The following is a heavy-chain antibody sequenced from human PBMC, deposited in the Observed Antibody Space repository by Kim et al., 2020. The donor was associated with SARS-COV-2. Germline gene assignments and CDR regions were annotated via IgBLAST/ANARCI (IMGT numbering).Heavy chain of an antibody. J-gene: IGHJ4*02. V-gene: IGHV5-51*01. D-gene: IGHD4-17*01. CDR1: GYSFSDYW. CDR3: ARHYGRQSDY. CDR2: IYPGDSDT. Sequence: GESLKISCKASGYSFSDYWIGWVRQLPGKGLDWMGFIYPGDSDTKYSPSFQGHVTISADKSISTAYLQWDSVLASDTAVYYCARHYGRQSDYWGQGTLVT.